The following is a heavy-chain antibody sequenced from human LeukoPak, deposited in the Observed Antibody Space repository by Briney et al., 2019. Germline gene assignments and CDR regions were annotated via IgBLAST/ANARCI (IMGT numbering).Heavy chain of an antibody. D-gene: IGHD2-15*01. CDR2: IVVGSGNT. CDR3: AADPGCGSCYDYYYYGMDV. CDR1: GFTFTSSA. Sequence: SVKVSCKASGFTFTSSAMQWVRQARGQRLEWIGWIVVGSGNTNYAQKFQERATITRDMSTSTAYMELSSLRSEDTAVYYCAADPGCGSCYDYYYYGMDVWGQGTTVTVSS. J-gene: IGHJ6*02. V-gene: IGHV1-58*02.